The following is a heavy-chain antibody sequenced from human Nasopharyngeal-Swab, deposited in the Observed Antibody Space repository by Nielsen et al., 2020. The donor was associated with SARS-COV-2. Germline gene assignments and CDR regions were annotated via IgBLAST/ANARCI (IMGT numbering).Heavy chain of an antibody. CDR1: GFTFDDYA. J-gene: IGHJ3*02. V-gene: IGHV3-9*01. D-gene: IGHD4-17*01. CDR2: ISWNSGSI. Sequence: SLKISCAASGFTFDDYAMHWVRQAPGKGLEWVSGISWNSGSIGYADSVKGRFTISRDNAKNSLYLQMNSLRAEDTALYYCAKDMGWTVTTYDAFDIWGRGTMVTVSS. CDR3: AKDMGWTVTTYDAFDI.